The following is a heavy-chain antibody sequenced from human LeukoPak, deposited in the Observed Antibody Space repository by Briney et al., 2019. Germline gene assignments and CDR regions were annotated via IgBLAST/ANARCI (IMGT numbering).Heavy chain of an antibody. CDR1: GFTFSSYS. J-gene: IGHJ4*02. D-gene: IGHD6-6*01. CDR2: INSKSRYI. CDR3: ARADSSSSRLDC. V-gene: IGHV3-21*01. Sequence: PGGSLRLSCAASGFTFSSYSMNWVRQAPGKGLEWVSSINSKSRYIYYADSLKGRFTISRDNGKNSVYLQMNSLRAEDTAVYFCARADSSSSRLDCWGQGTLLTVSS.